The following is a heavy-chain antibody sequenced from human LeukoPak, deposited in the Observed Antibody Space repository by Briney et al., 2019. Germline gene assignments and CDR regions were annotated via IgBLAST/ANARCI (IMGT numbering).Heavy chain of an antibody. CDR3: ARDRSSSDY. Sequence: ASVKVACTASGYTFTSYGISWVRQSHEHGLEWMGFISAYNGNTNSAHKLQGRVTMTTDTSTSTAYMELRSLRSDDTAVYYCARDRSSSDYWGQGTLVTVSS. CDR2: ISAYNGNT. D-gene: IGHD6-13*01. CDR1: GYTFTSYG. J-gene: IGHJ4*02. V-gene: IGHV1-18*01.